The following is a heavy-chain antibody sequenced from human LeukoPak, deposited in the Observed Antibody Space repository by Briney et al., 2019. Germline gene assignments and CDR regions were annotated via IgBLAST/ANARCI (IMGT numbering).Heavy chain of an antibody. Sequence: GGSLRLSCAASGFTVSSNYMSWVRQAPGKGLEWVSVIYSGGSTYYADSVKGRFTISRDNSKNTLYLQMNSLRAEDTAVYYCARDPGTGAYYDGLDVWGQGTTVTVSS. CDR1: GFTVSSNY. D-gene: IGHD3/OR15-3a*01. J-gene: IGHJ6*02. CDR2: IYSGGST. CDR3: ARDPGTGAYYDGLDV. V-gene: IGHV3-66*01.